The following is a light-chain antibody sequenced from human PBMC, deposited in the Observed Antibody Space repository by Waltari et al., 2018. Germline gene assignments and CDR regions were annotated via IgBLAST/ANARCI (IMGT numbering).Light chain of an antibody. Sequence: QLVLTQSPSASASLGASVKLTCTLSSGHSSNVIAWHQQQPEKGPRYLMKVNSDGSHSKGDEIPDRFPASSSGAERYLTISSLQSEDEADYYCQTGGHGTWVFGGGTKLTVL. J-gene: IGLJ3*02. CDR3: QTGGHGTWV. CDR2: VNSDGSH. CDR1: SGHSSNV. V-gene: IGLV4-69*01.